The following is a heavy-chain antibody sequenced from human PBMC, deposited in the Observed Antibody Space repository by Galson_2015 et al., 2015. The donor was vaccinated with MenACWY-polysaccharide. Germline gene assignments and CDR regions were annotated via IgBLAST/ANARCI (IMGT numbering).Heavy chain of an antibody. Sequence: SLRLSCAASGFTFSSYSMNWVRQAPGKGLEWVSSISSSGSYIYYADSVKGRFTISRDNAKNSLYLQMNSLRAEDTAVYYCAREDSGGYYQLDYCGQGTLVTVSS. D-gene: IGHD3-22*01. CDR1: GFTFSSYS. V-gene: IGHV3-21*01. CDR2: ISSSGSYI. J-gene: IGHJ4*02. CDR3: AREDSGGYYQLDY.